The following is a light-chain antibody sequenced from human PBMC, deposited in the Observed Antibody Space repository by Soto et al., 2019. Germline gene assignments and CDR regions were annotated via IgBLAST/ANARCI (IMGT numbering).Light chain of an antibody. J-gene: IGLJ2*01. Sequence: QSALTQPRSVSGSPGQSVTISCTGTSSDVGGYNYVSWYQQHPGQAPKLMIYDVSKRPSGVPDRFSGSKSGNTASLTISGVQDEDESDCYCCADAGSKVFGGGTKLTVL. V-gene: IGLV2-11*01. CDR2: DVS. CDR3: CADAGSKV. CDR1: SSDVGGYNY.